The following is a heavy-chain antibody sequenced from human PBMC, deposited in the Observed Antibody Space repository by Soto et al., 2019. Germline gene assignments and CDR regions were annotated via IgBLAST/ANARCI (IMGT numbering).Heavy chain of an antibody. D-gene: IGHD3-22*01. Sequence: QVQLVQSGAEVKKPGSSVKVSCKASGGTFSSYTISWVRQAPGQGLEWMGRIIPILGIANYAQKFQGRVTITADKSTSKAYMWLRSLRSEDTAVYYCARCYYDSSGYYFDYYYYGMDVWGQGTTVTVSS. J-gene: IGHJ6*02. CDR1: GGTFSSYT. CDR3: ARCYYDSSGYYFDYYYYGMDV. CDR2: IIPILGIA. V-gene: IGHV1-69*02.